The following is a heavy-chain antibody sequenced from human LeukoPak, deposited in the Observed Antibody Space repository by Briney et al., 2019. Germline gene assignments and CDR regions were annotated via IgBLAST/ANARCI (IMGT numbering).Heavy chain of an antibody. J-gene: IGHJ6*02. CDR1: GGSISSSSYH. CDR3: ARIMVRGATGYYYYCMDV. CDR2: VNHSGST. D-gene: IGHD3-10*01. Sequence: SESLSLTCTVSGGSISSSSYHWGWIRQPPGKGLEWIGEVNHSGSTNYNPSLKSRVTISVDTSKNQFSLNLSSVTAADTAVYYCARIMVRGATGYYYYCMDVWGQGTTVT. V-gene: IGHV4-39*07.